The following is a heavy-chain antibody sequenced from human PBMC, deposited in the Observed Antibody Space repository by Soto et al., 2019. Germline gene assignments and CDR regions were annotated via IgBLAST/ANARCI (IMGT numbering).Heavy chain of an antibody. J-gene: IGHJ4*02. CDR2: IIPIFNST. CDR3: AREGRGKKAGYNGLVSLGY. D-gene: IGHD2-2*02. CDR1: GSRFSNYA. Sequence: SVKVSCKVSGSRFSNYAISWVRQAPGHGLEWLGRIIPIFNSTKYAQNFQGRVTITADKSTSTASLELSSLRSDDTAVYYCAREGRGKKAGYNGLVSLGYWGQGTLVTVSS. V-gene: IGHV1-69*06.